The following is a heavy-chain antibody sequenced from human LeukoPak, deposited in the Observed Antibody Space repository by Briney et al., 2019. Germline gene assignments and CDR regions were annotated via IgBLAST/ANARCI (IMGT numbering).Heavy chain of an antibody. CDR3: AKEAPAFDI. Sequence: GGSLRLSCAASGFTFDDYAMHWVRQAPGKGLEWVSGISWNSGSIGYADSVKGRFTISRDNAKNSLYLQMNSLRAEDTALYYCAKEAPAFDIWGQGTMVTVSS. CDR1: GFTFDDYA. V-gene: IGHV3-9*01. J-gene: IGHJ3*02. CDR2: ISWNSGSI.